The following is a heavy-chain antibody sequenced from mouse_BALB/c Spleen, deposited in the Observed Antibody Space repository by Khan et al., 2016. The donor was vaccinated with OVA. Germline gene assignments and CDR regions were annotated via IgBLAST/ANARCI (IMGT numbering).Heavy chain of an antibody. V-gene: IGHV1-76*01. D-gene: IGHD1-1*01. CDR1: GYIFTSYW. CDR2: IYPGTGST. J-gene: IGHJ4*01. CDR3: ARGAITSHSMDY. Sequence: QVQLKQSGAELVRPGASVRLSCKTSGYIFTSYWIHWVKQRSGQGLEWIARIYPGTGSTYYNEIFKGKATLTADKSSNTAYMQLSSLKYEDSTVXLCARGAITSHSMDYWGQGTSVTVSS.